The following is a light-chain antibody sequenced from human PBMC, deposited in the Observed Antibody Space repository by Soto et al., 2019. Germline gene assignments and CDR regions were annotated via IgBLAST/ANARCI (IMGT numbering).Light chain of an antibody. Sequence: EIVMTQSPATLSVSPGERATLSCRASQSVSSNLAWYKQQPAQAPRLLIYGASTRATGIPARFSGSGSGTEFTLTISSLQSEDFAVYYCQQYINWPPWTFGQGTKVDIK. CDR2: GAS. J-gene: IGKJ1*01. CDR1: QSVSSN. CDR3: QQYINWPPWT. V-gene: IGKV3-15*01.